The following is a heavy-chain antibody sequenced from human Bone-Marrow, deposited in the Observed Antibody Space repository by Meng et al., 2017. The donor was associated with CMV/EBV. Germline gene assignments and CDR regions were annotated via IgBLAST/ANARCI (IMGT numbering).Heavy chain of an antibody. J-gene: IGHJ4*02. Sequence: GESLKISCSASGFTFSSYGMHWVRQAPGKGPEWVAFIRYDGSNKYYADSVKGRFTISRDNSKNTLYLQMNSLRADDTAVYYCARDQASPYSGSAPDVDYWGQGTLVTVSS. CDR1: GFTFSSYG. D-gene: IGHD6-19*01. V-gene: IGHV3-30*02. CDR2: IRYDGSNK. CDR3: ARDQASPYSGSAPDVDY.